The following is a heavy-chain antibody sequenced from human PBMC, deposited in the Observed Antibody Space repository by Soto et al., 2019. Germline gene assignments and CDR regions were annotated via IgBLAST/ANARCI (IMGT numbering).Heavy chain of an antibody. D-gene: IGHD3-16*01. CDR3: AKEEGEFDAFDI. CDR2: ISYDGSNK. CDR1: GFTFSSYG. V-gene: IGHV3-30*18. J-gene: IGHJ3*02. Sequence: PGGSVRLSCAASGFTFSSYGMHWVRQAPGKGLEWVAVISYDGSNKYYADSVKGRFTISRDNSKNTLYLQMNSLRAEDTAVYYCAKEEGEFDAFDIWGQGTMVTVSS.